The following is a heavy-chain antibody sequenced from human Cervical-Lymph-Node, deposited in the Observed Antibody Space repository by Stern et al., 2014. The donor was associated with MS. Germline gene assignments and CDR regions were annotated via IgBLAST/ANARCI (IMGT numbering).Heavy chain of an antibody. CDR1: GYIFTGYY. Sequence: QLVQSGAEVKKPGASVKVSCKTSGYIFTGYYIHWGRQAPGQGLEWMAWINPNTGGTKYAQKFQGRVTMSRDTSISTAYVELSSLTSDDTAVYYCARDQRGITIFGVVTDYYYLGMDVWGQGTTVTVSS. CDR2: INPNTGGT. D-gene: IGHD3-3*01. J-gene: IGHJ6*02. CDR3: ARDQRGITIFGVVTDYYYLGMDV. V-gene: IGHV1-2*02.